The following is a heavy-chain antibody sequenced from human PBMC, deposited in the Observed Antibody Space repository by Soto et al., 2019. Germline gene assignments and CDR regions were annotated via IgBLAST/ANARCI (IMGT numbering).Heavy chain of an antibody. J-gene: IGHJ4*02. CDR1: GGSISSSNW. CDR3: ARVERKRPSSSWYLPKENYYFDY. D-gene: IGHD6-13*01. V-gene: IGHV4-4*02. Sequence: SETLSLTCAVSGGSISSSNWWSWVRQPPGKGLEWIGEIYHSGSTNYNPSLKSRVTISVDKSKNQFSLKLSSVTAADTAVYYCARVERKRPSSSWYLPKENYYFDYWGQGTLVTVSS. CDR2: IYHSGST.